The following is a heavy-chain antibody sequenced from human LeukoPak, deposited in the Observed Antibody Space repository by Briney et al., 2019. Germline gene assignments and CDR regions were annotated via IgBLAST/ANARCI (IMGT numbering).Heavy chain of an antibody. D-gene: IGHD2-15*01. J-gene: IGHJ6*03. V-gene: IGHV1-18*01. Sequence: ASVKVSCKASGYTFTSYGISWVRQAPGQGLEWMGLISAYNGNTNYAQKLQGRVTMTTDTSTSTAYMELRSLRSDDTAVYYCARVVAATPGGYYYYYMDVWGKGTTVTVSS. CDR1: GYTFTSYG. CDR2: ISAYNGNT. CDR3: ARVVAATPGGYYYYYMDV.